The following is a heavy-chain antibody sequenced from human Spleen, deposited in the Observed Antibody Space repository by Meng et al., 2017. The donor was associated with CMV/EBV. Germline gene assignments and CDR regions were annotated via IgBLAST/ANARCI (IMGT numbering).Heavy chain of an antibody. D-gene: IGHD2-2*01. CDR2: IKQDGSEK. CDR1: GFTFSSYW. CDR3: ARVGDVVVVPAAISPYYYYGMDV. Sequence: GESLKISCAASGFTFSSYWMSWVRQAPGKGLEWVANIKQDGSEKYYVDSVKGRFTISRDNAKNSLYLQMNSLRAEDTAVYYCARVGDVVVVPAAISPYYYYGMDVWGQGTTVTVSS. V-gene: IGHV3-7*01. J-gene: IGHJ6*02.